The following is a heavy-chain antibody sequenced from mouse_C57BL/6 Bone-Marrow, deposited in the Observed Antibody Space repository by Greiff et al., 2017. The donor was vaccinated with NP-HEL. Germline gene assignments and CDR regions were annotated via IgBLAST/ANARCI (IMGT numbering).Heavy chain of an antibody. D-gene: IGHD4-1*01. CDR1: GYTFTDSY. CDR3: ARPNWDVDFAY. J-gene: IGHJ3*01. V-gene: IGHV1-76*01. Sequence: VQLQQSGAELVRPGASVKLSCKASGYTFTDSYINWVKQRPGQGLEWIARIYPGSGNTYYNEKFKGKATLTAEKSSSTAYMQLSSLTSEDSAVYFCARPNWDVDFAYWGQGTLVTVSA. CDR2: IYPGSGNT.